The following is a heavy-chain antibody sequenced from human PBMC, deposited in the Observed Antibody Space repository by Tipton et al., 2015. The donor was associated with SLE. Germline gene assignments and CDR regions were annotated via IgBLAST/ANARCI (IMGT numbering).Heavy chain of an antibody. CDR2: IYYSGRS. J-gene: IGHJ4*02. CDR1: GGSISGYY. CDR3: ARASYGDQFSIDY. V-gene: IGHV4-59*12. D-gene: IGHD2-21*02. Sequence: TLSLTCTVSGGSISGYYWSWIRQPPGKGLQWIGYIYYSGRSSYNPSLKSRVTMSVDKSKNQFSLNLSSVTAADTALYYCARASYGDQFSIDYWGQGTLVSVSS.